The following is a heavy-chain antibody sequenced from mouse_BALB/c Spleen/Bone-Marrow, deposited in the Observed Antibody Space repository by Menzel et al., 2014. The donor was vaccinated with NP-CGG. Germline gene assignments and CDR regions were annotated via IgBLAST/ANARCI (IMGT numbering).Heavy chain of an antibody. D-gene: IGHD2-1*01. Sequence: VKLMESGTELVKPGASAKLSCKTSGYTFTSYWIQWVKQRPGQGLGWIGEIFPGTGTTYYNEKFKGKATLTIDTSSSTASRKLSTRTSEDPAVYFCARRANGNAGGPYWYSVVWAPGPPVTASP. CDR3: ARRANGNAGGPYWYSVV. V-gene: IGHV1S132*01. CDR1: GYTFTSYW. J-gene: IGHJ1*02. CDR2: IFPGTGTT.